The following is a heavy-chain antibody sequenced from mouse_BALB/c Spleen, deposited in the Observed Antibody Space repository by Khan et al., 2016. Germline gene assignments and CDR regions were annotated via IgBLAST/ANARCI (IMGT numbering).Heavy chain of an antibody. V-gene: IGHV14-3*02. D-gene: IGHD2-12*01. J-gene: IGHJ4*01. CDR3: SSTSNCYYCALDY. Sequence: VQLQQPGAELVKPGASVKLSCTASGFNIKDTYMHWVKQRPEQGLEWIGRIDPANDNTKYDPKFQGKATITADTSSNTAYLQLSSLTSEDTTVHDCSSTSNCYYCALDYWVQGTSVPVSS. CDR2: IDPANDNT. CDR1: GFNIKDTY.